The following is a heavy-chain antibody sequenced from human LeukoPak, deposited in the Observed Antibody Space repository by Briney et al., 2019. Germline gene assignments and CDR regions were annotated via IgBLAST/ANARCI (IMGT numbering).Heavy chain of an antibody. J-gene: IGHJ4*02. D-gene: IGHD6-13*01. V-gene: IGHV4-39*01. CDR3: ARHGPRYSSSWYLVY. CDR2: IYHSGST. CDR1: GGSISSSSYY. Sequence: SESLSLTCTVSGGSISSSSYYWGWIRQPPGKGLEWLGSIYHSGSTYYNPSLKSRVTISVDTSKNQFSLKLSSVTAADTAVYYCARHGPRYSSSWYLVYWGQGTLVTVSS.